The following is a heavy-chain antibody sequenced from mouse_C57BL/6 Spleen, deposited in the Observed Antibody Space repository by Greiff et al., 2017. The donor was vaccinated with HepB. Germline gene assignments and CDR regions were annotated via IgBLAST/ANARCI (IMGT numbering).Heavy chain of an antibody. V-gene: IGHV1-26*01. Sequence: EVQLQQSGPELVKPGASVKISCKASGYTFTDYYMNWVKQSHGKSLEWIGDINPNNGGTSYNQKFKGKATLTVDKSSSTAYMELRSLTSEDSAVYYCARGSPQVPAWFAYWGQGTLVTVSA. D-gene: IGHD3-2*02. CDR1: GYTFTDYY. CDR2: INPNNGGT. CDR3: ARGSPQVPAWFAY. J-gene: IGHJ3*01.